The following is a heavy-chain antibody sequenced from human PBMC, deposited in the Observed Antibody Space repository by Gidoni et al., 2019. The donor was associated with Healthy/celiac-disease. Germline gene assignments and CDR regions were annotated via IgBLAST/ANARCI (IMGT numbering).Heavy chain of an antibody. D-gene: IGHD6-19*01. V-gene: IGHV3-21*01. CDR2: ISSSSSYI. CDR3: AKQRIAVAGRWFDP. CDR1: GFTFRSYS. J-gene: IGHJ5*02. Sequence: EVQLVESGGGLVKPGGSLRLSCAASGFTFRSYSMNWVRQAPGKGLEWGSSISSSSSYIYYADSVKGRFTISRDNAKNSLYLQMNSLRAEDTAVYYCAKQRIAVAGRWFDPWGQGTLVTVSS.